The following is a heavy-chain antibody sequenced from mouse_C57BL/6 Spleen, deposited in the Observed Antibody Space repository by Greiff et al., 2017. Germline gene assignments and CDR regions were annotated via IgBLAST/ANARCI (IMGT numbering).Heavy chain of an antibody. CDR2: IDPEDGET. Sequence: VQLQQSGAELVKPGASVKLSCTASGFNIKDYYMHWVKQRTEQGLEWIGRIDPEDGETKYAQKFQGTATITAATSSTTAYLQLSSLTSEYTAVYYCVVYGPFDYWGQGTTLTVSS. J-gene: IGHJ2*01. CDR1: GFNIKDYY. CDR3: VVYGPFDY. V-gene: IGHV14-2*01. D-gene: IGHD1-1*01.